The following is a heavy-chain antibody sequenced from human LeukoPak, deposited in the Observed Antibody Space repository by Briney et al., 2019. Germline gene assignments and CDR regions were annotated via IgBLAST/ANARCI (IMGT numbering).Heavy chain of an antibody. CDR3: ARERQPAY. D-gene: IGHD1-1*01. CDR1: GFTFSSYS. Sequence: PGGSLRLSCAASGFTFSSYSMNWVRQAPGKGLEWVSYISSSSTIYYADSVKGRFTISRDNAKNSLYLQMNSLRAEDTAVYYCARERQPAYWGQGTLVTVSS. J-gene: IGHJ4*02. V-gene: IGHV3-48*04. CDR2: ISSSSTI.